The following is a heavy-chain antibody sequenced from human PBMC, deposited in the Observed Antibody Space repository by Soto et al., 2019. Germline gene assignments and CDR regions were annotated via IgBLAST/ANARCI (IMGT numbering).Heavy chain of an antibody. CDR2: ISGNGGST. Sequence: GGSLRLSCAASGFTFSSYVMSWVRQAPGKGLEWVSGISGNGGSTYHADSVKGRFTISRDNSKNTLYLQMNSLRAEDTAVYYCAKDIMASSRPLYGMDVWGQGTTVTVSS. CDR3: AKDIMASSRPLYGMDV. J-gene: IGHJ6*02. CDR1: GFTFSSYV. V-gene: IGHV3-23*01.